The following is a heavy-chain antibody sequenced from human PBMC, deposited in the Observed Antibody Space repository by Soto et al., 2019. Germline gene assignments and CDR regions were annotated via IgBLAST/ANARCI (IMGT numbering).Heavy chain of an antibody. CDR1: GYSFTSSW. J-gene: IGHJ2*01. V-gene: IGHV5-51*01. Sequence: GESLKISCKGSGYSFTSSWIGWVRQMPGKGLEWMGIVYPGDSDTRYSPSFQGQVTISADKSITTAYLQWSSLKASDTAIYYCARRTASANWYFDLWGRGTLVTVSS. D-gene: IGHD2-21*02. CDR3: ARRTASANWYFDL. CDR2: VYPGDSDT.